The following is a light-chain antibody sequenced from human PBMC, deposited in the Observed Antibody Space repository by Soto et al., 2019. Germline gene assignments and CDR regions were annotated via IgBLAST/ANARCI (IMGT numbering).Light chain of an antibody. CDR2: DVS. CDR1: SSDVGGYNY. V-gene: IGLV2-14*01. J-gene: IGLJ1*01. CDR3: SSYTSSSTRKV. Sequence: QSALTQPASVSGSPGQSITISCTGTSSDVGGYNYVSWYQQHPGKAPKLMIYDVSNRPSGVSNRCSGSKSGNTASLTISGLQAEDEADYYCSSYTSSSTRKVFGTGTKLTVL.